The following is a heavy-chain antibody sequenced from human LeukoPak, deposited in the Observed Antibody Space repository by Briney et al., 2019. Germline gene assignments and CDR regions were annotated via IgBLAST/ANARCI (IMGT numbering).Heavy chain of an antibody. V-gene: IGHV4-34*01. D-gene: IGHD6-13*01. CDR3: ARFWYSSSSYNWFDP. CDR2: INHSGST. CDR1: GGSFSGYY. Sequence: PSETLSLTCAVYGGSFSGYYWSWIRQPPGKGLEWIGEINHSGSTNYNPSLKSRVTISVDTSKNQFSLKLSSVTAADTAVYYCARFWYSSSSYNWFDPWGQGTLVTVSS. J-gene: IGHJ5*02.